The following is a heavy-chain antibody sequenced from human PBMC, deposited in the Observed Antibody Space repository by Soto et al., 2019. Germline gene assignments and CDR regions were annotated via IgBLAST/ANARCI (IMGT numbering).Heavy chain of an antibody. CDR3: ARDLEYQLLPYYYYGMDV. Sequence: PGGSLRLSCAASVFTFSSYSMNWVRQAPGKGLEWVSSISSSSSYIYYADSVKGRFTISRDNAKNSLYLQMNSLRAEDTAVYYCARDLEYQLLPYYYYGMDVWGQGTTVTVSS. CDR1: VFTFSSYS. J-gene: IGHJ6*02. V-gene: IGHV3-21*01. D-gene: IGHD2-2*01. CDR2: ISSSSSYI.